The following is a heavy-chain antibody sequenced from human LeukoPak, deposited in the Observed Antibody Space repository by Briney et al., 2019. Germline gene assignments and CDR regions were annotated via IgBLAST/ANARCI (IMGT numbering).Heavy chain of an antibody. CDR3: ARGRSGAATQLDY. Sequence: PGGSLRLSCAASGFTVSSNYMSWVRQAPGKGLEWVSVIYSGGSTYYADSVKGRFTISRDNSKNTLYLQMNSLRAEDTAVYYCARGRSGAATQLDYWGQGTLVTVSS. CDR2: IYSGGST. J-gene: IGHJ4*02. D-gene: IGHD6-13*01. CDR1: GFTVSSNY. V-gene: IGHV3-53*01.